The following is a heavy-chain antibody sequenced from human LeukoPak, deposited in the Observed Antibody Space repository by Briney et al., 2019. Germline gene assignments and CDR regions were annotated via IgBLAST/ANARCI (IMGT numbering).Heavy chain of an antibody. V-gene: IGHV3-11*06. D-gene: IGHD4-17*01. Sequence: GGSLRLSCAASGFTFRDYYMSWIRQAPGKGLEWVSFISTRDSSSHTNYAESVRGRFTISRDDGQNSLYPQMNSLRAEDTALYYCATLRDYAWTHWGQGTLVTVSS. CDR3: ATLRDYAWTH. CDR2: ISTRDSSSHT. CDR1: GFTFRDYY. J-gene: IGHJ4*02.